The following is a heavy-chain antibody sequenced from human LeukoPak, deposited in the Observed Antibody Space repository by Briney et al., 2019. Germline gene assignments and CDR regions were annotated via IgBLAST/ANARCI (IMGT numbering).Heavy chain of an antibody. D-gene: IGHD3-22*01. V-gene: IGHV3-11*04. CDR1: GFTFSDYY. Sequence: GGSLRLSCAASGFTFSDYYMSWIRQAPGKGLEWVSYISSSGSTIYYADSVKGRFTISRDNAKNSAYLQMNSLRAEDTAVYYCARFNYDSSVPDAFDIWGQGTMATVSS. CDR2: ISSSGSTI. J-gene: IGHJ3*02. CDR3: ARFNYDSSVPDAFDI.